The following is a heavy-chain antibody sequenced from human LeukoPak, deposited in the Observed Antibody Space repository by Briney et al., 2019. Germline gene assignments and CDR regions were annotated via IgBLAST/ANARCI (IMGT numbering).Heavy chain of an antibody. CDR1: GFTFSHFW. CDR3: AREDGYCSGGNCYSYFDS. V-gene: IGHV3-7*01. CDR2: IKKTGSET. Sequence: GGSLRLSCAASGFTFSHFWMSWVRQAPGKGLEWVAYIKKTGSETYYVDSVKGRFTITRDNTRNSLFLQMYSLRAEDTAVYFCAREDGYCSGGNCYSYFDSWGQGTLGTVSS. D-gene: IGHD2-15*01. J-gene: IGHJ4*02.